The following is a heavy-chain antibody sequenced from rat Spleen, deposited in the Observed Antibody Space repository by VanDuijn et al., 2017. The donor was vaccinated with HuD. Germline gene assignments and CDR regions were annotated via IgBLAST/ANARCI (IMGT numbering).Heavy chain of an antibody. CDR2: ISTSGGST. V-gene: IGHV5-46*01. CDR3: ARPTTGIPFNY. J-gene: IGHJ2*01. CDR1: GFTFSSFP. Sequence: EVQLVESGGGLVQPGRSLKVSCAASGFTFSSFPMAWVRQAPTKGLEWVATISTSGGSTYYRDSVKGRFTISRDNAKSTLYLQVDSLRSEDTAIYYCARPTTGIPFNYWGQGVMVTVSS. D-gene: IGHD1-9*01.